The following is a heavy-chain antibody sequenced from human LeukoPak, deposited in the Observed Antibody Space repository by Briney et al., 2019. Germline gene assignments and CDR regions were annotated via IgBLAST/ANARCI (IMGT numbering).Heavy chain of an antibody. CDR2: MSSSDDGR. D-gene: IGHD2-15*01. J-gene: IGHJ4*02. Sequence: GGSLRLSCVASGFTFSSYEMKWVRQAPGKGLEWVSAMSSSDDGRYYAASVRGRFTISRDTSRSTLYLQMNSLRAEDAAVYYCAKAPVTSCRGAFCYPFDYWGQGTLVTVSS. CDR3: AKAPVTSCRGAFCYPFDY. V-gene: IGHV3-23*01. CDR1: GFTFSSYE.